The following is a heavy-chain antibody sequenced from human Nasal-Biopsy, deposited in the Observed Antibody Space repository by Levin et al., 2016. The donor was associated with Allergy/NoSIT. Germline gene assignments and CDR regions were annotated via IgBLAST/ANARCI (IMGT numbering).Heavy chain of an antibody. CDR1: GFTFSDYS. V-gene: IGHV3-23*01. J-gene: IGHJ1*01. CDR2: INRSGVT. CDR3: AKQHRRAWENNGYHES. Sequence: GESLKISCATSGFTFSDYSMSWVRRAPGKGLQWVSDINRSGVTFYANSVKGRFTISRDNSWNTLHLQMTSLRAEDTAIYYCAKQHRRAWENNGYHESWGQGTLVIVSS. D-gene: IGHD1-26*01.